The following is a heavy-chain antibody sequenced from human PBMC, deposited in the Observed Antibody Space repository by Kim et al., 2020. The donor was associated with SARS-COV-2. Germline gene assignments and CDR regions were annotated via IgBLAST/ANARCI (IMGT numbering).Heavy chain of an antibody. CDR1: GFTFSGSA. Sequence: GGSLRLSCAASGFTFSGSAMHWVRQASGKGLEWVGHIRSKANSYATAYAASVKGRFTISRDDSKNTAYLQMNSLKTEDTAVYYCSVRTGGQNYDILTGYYHAFDYWGQGTLVTVSS. CDR2: IRSKANSYAT. CDR3: SVRTGGQNYDILTGYYHAFDY. J-gene: IGHJ4*02. V-gene: IGHV3-73*01. D-gene: IGHD3-9*01.